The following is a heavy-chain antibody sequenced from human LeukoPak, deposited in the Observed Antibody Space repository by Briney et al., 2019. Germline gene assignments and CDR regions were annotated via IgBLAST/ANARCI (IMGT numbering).Heavy chain of an antibody. V-gene: IGHV3-48*04. CDR2: ISGSSTNI. CDR1: GFTFSTHN. Sequence: GGSLRLSCAASGFTFSTHNMNWVRQAPGKGLERVSYISGSSTNIHYADSVKGRFTISRDNAKNSLYLQMNSLRAEDTAVYYCARDYAAGYYDILTGDYWGQGTLVTVSS. D-gene: IGHD3-9*01. CDR3: ARDYAAGYYDILTGDY. J-gene: IGHJ4*02.